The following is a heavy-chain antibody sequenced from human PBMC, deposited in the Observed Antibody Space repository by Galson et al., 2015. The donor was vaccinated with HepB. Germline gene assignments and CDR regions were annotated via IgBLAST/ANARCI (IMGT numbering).Heavy chain of an antibody. Sequence: QSGAEVKKPGESLKISCKGSGYSFTSYWIGWVRQMPGKGLEWMGIIYPGDSDTRYSPSFQGQVTISADRSISTAYLQWSSLKASDTAMYYCARAPTHYSSGCYYYYGMDVWGQGTTVTVSS. D-gene: IGHD6-19*01. CDR1: GYSFTSYW. V-gene: IGHV5-51*01. J-gene: IGHJ6*02. CDR3: ARAPTHYSSGCYYYYGMDV. CDR2: IYPGDSDT.